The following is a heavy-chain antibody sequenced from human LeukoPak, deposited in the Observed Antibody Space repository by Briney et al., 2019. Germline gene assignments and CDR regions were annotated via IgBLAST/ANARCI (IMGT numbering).Heavy chain of an antibody. J-gene: IGHJ3*02. Sequence: GGSLRLSCAASRFTFSTYWMTWVRQALGRGLEWVANIKQDGSEKNYVDSVRGRFTISRDNSKNTMYLQMNSLRAEDTAVYYCAKGGYNYGARDAFDIWGQGTMVTVSS. V-gene: IGHV3-7*03. CDR3: AKGGYNYGARDAFDI. D-gene: IGHD5-18*01. CDR2: IKQDGSEK. CDR1: RFTFSTYW.